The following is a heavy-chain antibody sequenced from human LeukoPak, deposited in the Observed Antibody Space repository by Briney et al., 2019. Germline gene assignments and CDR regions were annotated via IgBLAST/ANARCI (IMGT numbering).Heavy chain of an antibody. J-gene: IGHJ3*02. V-gene: IGHV5-51*01. CDR2: IYPGDSDT. CDR3: ARRGRGGSGFEDAFDI. CDR1: GYPFTSYW. Sequence: GESLQISCKGSGYPFTSYWIGWVRQMPGKGLEWMGIIYPGDSDTTYSPSFQGQVTISADKSISTAYVQWSSLKASDSAIYYCARRGRGGSGFEDAFDIWGQGTMVTVSS. D-gene: IGHD3-10*01.